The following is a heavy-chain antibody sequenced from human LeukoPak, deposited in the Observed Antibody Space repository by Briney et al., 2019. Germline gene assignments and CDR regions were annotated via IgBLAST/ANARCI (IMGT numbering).Heavy chain of an antibody. D-gene: IGHD6-13*01. CDR2: IIPILGIA. CDR3: ATIAAVGSRRDY. J-gene: IGHJ4*02. CDR1: GGTFSSYA. V-gene: IGHV1-69*04. Sequence: ASVKVSCKASGGTFSSYAISWVRQAPGQGLEWMGRIIPILGIANYAQKFQGRVTITADKSASTAYMELSSLRSEDTAVYYCATIAAVGSRRDYWGQGTLVTVSS.